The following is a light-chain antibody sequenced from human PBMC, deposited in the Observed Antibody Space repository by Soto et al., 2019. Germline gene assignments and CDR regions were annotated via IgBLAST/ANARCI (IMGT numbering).Light chain of an antibody. V-gene: IGKV1-5*01. Sequence: DVQMTQSPSTLSASVGDRVTITCRASQSVTSWLAWYQQKPGKAPKVLIYDASSLESGVPSRFSGSGSGTEFTLIISSLHPDDFATYYCYHYKSYPGTFGQGTQVEIK. CDR2: DAS. CDR1: QSVTSW. J-gene: IGKJ1*01. CDR3: YHYKSYPGT.